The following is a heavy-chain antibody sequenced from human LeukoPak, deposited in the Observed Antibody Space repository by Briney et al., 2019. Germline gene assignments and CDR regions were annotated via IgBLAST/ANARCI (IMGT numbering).Heavy chain of an antibody. CDR3: ASARPYYYDSSGYYYDGAFDI. D-gene: IGHD3-22*01. V-gene: IGHV4-59*01. Sequence: PSETLSLTCTVSGGSISSYYWSWIRQPPGKGLEWIGYIYYSGSTNYNPSLKSRVTISVDTSKNQFSLKLSSVTAADTAVYYCASARPYYYDSSGYYYDGAFDIWGQGTMVTVSS. CDR1: GGSISSYY. J-gene: IGHJ3*02. CDR2: IYYSGST.